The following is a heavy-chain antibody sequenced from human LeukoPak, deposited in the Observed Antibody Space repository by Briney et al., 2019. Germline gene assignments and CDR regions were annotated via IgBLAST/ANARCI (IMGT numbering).Heavy chain of an antibody. Sequence: ASVKVSCKASGYTFTSYYMHWVRQAPGQGLVWMGWINPNSGGTNYAQKFQGRVTMTRDTSISTAYMELSRLRSDDTAVYYCARGWRYCSGGSCYDGFDPWGQGTLVTVSS. J-gene: IGHJ5*02. CDR3: ARGWRYCSGGSCYDGFDP. CDR2: INPNSGGT. D-gene: IGHD2-15*01. V-gene: IGHV1-2*02. CDR1: GYTFTSYY.